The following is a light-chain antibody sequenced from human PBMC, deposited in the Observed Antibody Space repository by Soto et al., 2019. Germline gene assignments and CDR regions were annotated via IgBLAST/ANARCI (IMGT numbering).Light chain of an antibody. CDR2: DVS. CDR1: QSVSES. Sequence: EIVLTQSPATLSLSPGARATLSCRASQSVSESLAWYQQKPGQAPRLLIYDVSYRATGIPVRFSGSGSGTDFTLTISSLEPEDFAVYYCQQRSDWLPITFGQGTRLDIK. V-gene: IGKV3-11*01. CDR3: QQRSDWLPIT. J-gene: IGKJ5*01.